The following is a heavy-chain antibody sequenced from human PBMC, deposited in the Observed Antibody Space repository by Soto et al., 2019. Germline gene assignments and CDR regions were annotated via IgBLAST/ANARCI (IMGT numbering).Heavy chain of an antibody. Sequence: PGGSLRLSCAASGFTFSSYSMSWVRQAPGKGLEWVSAISGSGGSTYYADSVKGRFTISRDNSKNTLYLQMNSLRAEDTAVYYCAKGFLNYYDSSGYGSFDYWGQGTLVTVSS. J-gene: IGHJ4*02. CDR3: AKGFLNYYDSSGYGSFDY. V-gene: IGHV3-23*01. D-gene: IGHD3-22*01. CDR2: ISGSGGST. CDR1: GFTFSSYS.